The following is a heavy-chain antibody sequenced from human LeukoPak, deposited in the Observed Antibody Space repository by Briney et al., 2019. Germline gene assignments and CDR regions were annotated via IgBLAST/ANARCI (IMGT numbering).Heavy chain of an antibody. CDR1: GFTFSSYA. Sequence: GGSLRLSCAASGFTFSSYAMSWVRQAPGKGLEWVSAISDSGGSTYSADSVEGRFTISRDNAKSTLYLQMNSLRAEDTAVYYCARNYGVEYWGQGTLVTVSS. V-gene: IGHV3-23*01. D-gene: IGHD4-17*01. CDR3: ARNYGVEY. J-gene: IGHJ4*02. CDR2: ISDSGGST.